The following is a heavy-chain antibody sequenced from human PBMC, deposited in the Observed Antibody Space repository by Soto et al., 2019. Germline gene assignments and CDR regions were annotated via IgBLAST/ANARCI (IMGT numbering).Heavy chain of an antibody. D-gene: IGHD6-19*01. Sequence: GGSLRLSCAASGFTFGSYAMSWVRQAPGKGLEWVSTIGGSGGSTYYADSVKGRFTISRDNSNSTLYLQMNSLRAEDTAVYYCATGSGSGNYAHNYWGQGTQVTVSS. J-gene: IGHJ4*02. CDR1: GFTFGSYA. V-gene: IGHV3-23*01. CDR2: IGGSGGST. CDR3: ATGSGSGNYAHNY.